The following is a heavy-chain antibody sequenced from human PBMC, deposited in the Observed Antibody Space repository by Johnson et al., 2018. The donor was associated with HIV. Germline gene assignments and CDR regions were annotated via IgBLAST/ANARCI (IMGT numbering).Heavy chain of an antibody. D-gene: IGHD4-17*01. CDR1: GFTVSSNY. J-gene: IGHJ3*02. Sequence: VQLVESGGDLVQPGGSLRLSCAASGFTVSSNYMSWVRQSPGKGLEWVSGLNCSGGRTGYADSVKGRFTISRGNAKNSLYLQMNSLRAEDTAVYYCARALTTDAFDIWGQGTMVTVSS. V-gene: IGHV3-66*02. CDR2: LNCSGGRT. CDR3: ARALTTDAFDI.